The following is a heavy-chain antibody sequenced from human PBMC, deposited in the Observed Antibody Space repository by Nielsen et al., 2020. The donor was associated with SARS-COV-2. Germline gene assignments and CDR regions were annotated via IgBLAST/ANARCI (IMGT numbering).Heavy chain of an antibody. CDR1: GFTFSSYA. D-gene: IGHD1-26*01. Sequence: GESLKISCAASGFTFSSYAMSWVRQTPGKGLEWVAAVDATSNYIYYADAVRGRFTISRDNAKSSLYLQMDSLRAEDTAVYYCAKGPKQYSGSYWYFDYWGQGTLVTVSS. CDR2: VDATSNYI. V-gene: IGHV3-21*01. J-gene: IGHJ4*02. CDR3: AKGPKQYSGSYWYFDY.